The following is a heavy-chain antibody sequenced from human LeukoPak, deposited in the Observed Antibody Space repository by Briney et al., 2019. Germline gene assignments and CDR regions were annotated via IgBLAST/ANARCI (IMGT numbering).Heavy chain of an antibody. CDR2: IYNSGST. J-gene: IGHJ4*02. Sequence: PSETLSLTCSVSGGSISSFYWSWIRQPPGKGLEWLGYIYNSGSTNYNPSLKSRVTISGDTSKNQFSLKLSSVTAADTAVYYCARDLAGDYVFDYWGQGTLVTVSS. D-gene: IGHD4-17*01. CDR3: ARDLAGDYVFDY. V-gene: IGHV4-59*01. CDR1: GGSISSFY.